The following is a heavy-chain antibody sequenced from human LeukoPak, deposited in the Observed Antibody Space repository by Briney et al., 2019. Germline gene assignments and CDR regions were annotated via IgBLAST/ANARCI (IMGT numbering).Heavy chain of an antibody. CDR2: IYHSGST. J-gene: IGHJ4*02. D-gene: IGHD3-22*01. CDR1: GYSISSGYY. V-gene: IGHV4-38-2*01. CDR3: ARLPLNYYDSSGYYLIDY. Sequence: PSETLSLTCAVSGYSISSGYYWGWIRPPPGKGLEWIGSIYHSGSTYYNPSLKSRVTISVDTSKNQFSLKLSSVTAADTAVYYCARLPLNYYDSSGYYLIDYWGQGTLVTVSS.